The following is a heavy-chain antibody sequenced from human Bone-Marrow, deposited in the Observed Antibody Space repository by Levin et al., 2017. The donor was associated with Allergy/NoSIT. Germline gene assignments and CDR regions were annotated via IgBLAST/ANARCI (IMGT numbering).Heavy chain of an antibody. J-gene: IGHJ4*02. V-gene: IGHV1-69*01. CDR1: RDSFRLPS. Sequence: SRKPPRDSFRLPSLTSVRQAPGQFLSLLFLLLPLFFPPPSSPPFPCRVTITADESTRTVYMELSSLRSEDTAVYYCAKGNCTDRVCYFDYWGQGTLVTVSS. D-gene: IGHD2-8*01. CDR3: AKGNCTDRVCYFDY. CDR2: LLPLFFPP.